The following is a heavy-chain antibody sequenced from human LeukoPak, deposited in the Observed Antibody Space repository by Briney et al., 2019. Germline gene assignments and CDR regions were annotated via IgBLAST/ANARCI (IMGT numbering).Heavy chain of an antibody. CDR2: FHLTGGT. CDR3: ARDRFCRNGICHPALGL. J-gene: IGHJ4*02. Sequence: SETLSLTCNVSGDSISGYSWSWIRQPAGKGLEWIGRFHLTGGTTYVPSLEGRVTMALDTSKNQFSLKLTSMSAADTAVYFCARDRFCRNGICHPALGLWGQGTLVSVSS. V-gene: IGHV4-4*07. D-gene: IGHD2-8*01. CDR1: GDSISGYS.